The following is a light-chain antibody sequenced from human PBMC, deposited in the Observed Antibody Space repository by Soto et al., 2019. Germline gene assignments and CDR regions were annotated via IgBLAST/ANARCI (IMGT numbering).Light chain of an antibody. CDR1: SSDFGNYNL. J-gene: IGLJ1*01. CDR3: SSYTNINTRACV. CDR2: EVT. Sequence: QSVLTQPASVSGSPGQSITISCTGTSSDFGNYNLVSWYQQHPGKVPKLIIYEVTDRPSGVSNRFSGSKSGNTASLTISGLQAEDEAEYYCSSYTNINTRACVFGTGTKLTVL. V-gene: IGLV2-14*02.